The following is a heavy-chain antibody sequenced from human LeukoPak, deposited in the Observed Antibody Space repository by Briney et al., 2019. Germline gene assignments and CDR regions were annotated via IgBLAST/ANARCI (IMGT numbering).Heavy chain of an antibody. CDR3: ARGLVGVVPAAAPFDY. Sequence: PSETLSLTCTVSGGSISSGDYYWSWIRQPPGKGLEWIGHIYYSGSTYYNPPLKSRVTISVDTSKNQFSLKLSSVTAADTAVYYCARGLVGVVPAAAPFDYWGQGTLVTVSS. CDR2: IYYSGST. V-gene: IGHV4-30-4*01. D-gene: IGHD2-2*01. J-gene: IGHJ4*02. CDR1: GGSISSGDYY.